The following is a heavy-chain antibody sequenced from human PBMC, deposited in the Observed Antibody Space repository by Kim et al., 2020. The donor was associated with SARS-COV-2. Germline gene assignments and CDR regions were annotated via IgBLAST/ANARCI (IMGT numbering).Heavy chain of an antibody. V-gene: IGHV4-34*01. CDR3: ARGEKKGWLRPKGY. D-gene: IGHD5-12*01. CDR1: GGSFSGYY. CDR2: INHSGST. Sequence: SETLSLTCAVYGGSFSGYYWSWIRQPPGKGLEWIGEINHSGSTNYNPSLKSRVTISVDTSKNQFSLKLSSVTAADTAVYYCARGEKKGWLRPKGYWGQGTLVTVSS. J-gene: IGHJ4*02.